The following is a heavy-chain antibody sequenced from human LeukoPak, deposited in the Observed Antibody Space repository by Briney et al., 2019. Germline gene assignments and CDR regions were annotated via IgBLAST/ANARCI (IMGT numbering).Heavy chain of an antibody. Sequence: PGGSLRLSCAASGFTFSSYWMSWVRQAPGKGLEWVANINKDGSDKYYVDSVKGRFTISRDNAKNSVYLQMNRLRVEDTAVYYCARRSYRGVITVYYYYYMDVWGKGTPVTVSS. CDR2: INKDGSDK. J-gene: IGHJ6*03. CDR1: GFTFSSYW. V-gene: IGHV3-7*01. D-gene: IGHD3-16*02. CDR3: ARRSYRGVITVYYYYYMDV.